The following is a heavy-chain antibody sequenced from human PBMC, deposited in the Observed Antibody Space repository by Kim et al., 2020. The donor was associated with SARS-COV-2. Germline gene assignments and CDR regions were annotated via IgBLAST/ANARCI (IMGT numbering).Heavy chain of an antibody. V-gene: IGHV4-59*01. CDR3: ARARGYYDSSGYYRPFDY. D-gene: IGHD3-22*01. J-gene: IGHJ4*02. Sequence: KSRVTISVDTSKNQFSLKLSSVTAADTAVYYCARARGYYDSSGYYRPFDYWGQGTLVTVSS.